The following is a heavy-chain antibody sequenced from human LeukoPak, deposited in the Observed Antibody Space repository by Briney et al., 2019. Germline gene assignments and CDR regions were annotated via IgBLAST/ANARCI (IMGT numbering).Heavy chain of an antibody. Sequence: LSGGSLRLPCAASGFNFGNYWMHWVRQAPGKGLVWVSRINSDGINTSYADSVKGRFTISRDNAKNSLYLQMNSLRAEDTAVYYCARAPGYRSFLDYWGQGTLVTVSS. CDR3: ARAPGYRSFLDY. CDR1: GFNFGNYW. D-gene: IGHD6-13*01. CDR2: INSDGINT. V-gene: IGHV3-74*01. J-gene: IGHJ4*02.